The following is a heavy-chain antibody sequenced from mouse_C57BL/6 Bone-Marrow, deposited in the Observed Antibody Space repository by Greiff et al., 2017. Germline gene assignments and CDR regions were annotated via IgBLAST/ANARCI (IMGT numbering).Heavy chain of an antibody. CDR1: GFNIKDDY. CDR2: IDPRNGDP. CDR3: TTGAMDY. Sequence: VQLQQSGAELVRPGASVKLSCTASGFNIKDDYMHWVKQRPEQGLEWIGWIDPRNGDPEYASKFQGKATITADTSSNTAYLQLSSLTSEDTAVYYCTTGAMDYWGQGTAVTVSS. J-gene: IGHJ4*01. V-gene: IGHV14-4*01.